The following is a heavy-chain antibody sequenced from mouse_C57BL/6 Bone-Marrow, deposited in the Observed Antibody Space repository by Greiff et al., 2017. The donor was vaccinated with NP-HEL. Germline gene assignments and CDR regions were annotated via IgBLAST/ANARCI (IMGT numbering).Heavy chain of an antibody. V-gene: IGHV1-4*01. Sequence: QVQLQQSGAELARPGASVKMSCKASGYNFTSYTMHWVKQRPGQGLEWIGYINPSSGYTKYNQKFKDKATLTADKSSSTAYMQLSSLTSEDSAVYYCARDYYGSILYWGQGTTLTVSS. CDR3: ARDYYGSILY. D-gene: IGHD1-1*01. J-gene: IGHJ2*01. CDR2: INPSSGYT. CDR1: GYNFTSYT.